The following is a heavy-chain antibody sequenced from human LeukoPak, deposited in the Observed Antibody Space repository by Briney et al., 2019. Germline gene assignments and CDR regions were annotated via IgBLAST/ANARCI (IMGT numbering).Heavy chain of an antibody. CDR1: GGSISSYY. CDR3: ARGSGGSSWYLPELDAFDI. CDR2: IYYSGST. V-gene: IGHV4-59*01. J-gene: IGHJ3*02. Sequence: SETLSLTCTVSGGSISSYYWSWIRQPPGKGLEWIGYIYYSGSTNYNPSLKSRVTISVNTSKNQFSLKLSSVTAADTAVYYCARGSGGSSWYLPELDAFDIWGQGTMVTVSS. D-gene: IGHD6-13*01.